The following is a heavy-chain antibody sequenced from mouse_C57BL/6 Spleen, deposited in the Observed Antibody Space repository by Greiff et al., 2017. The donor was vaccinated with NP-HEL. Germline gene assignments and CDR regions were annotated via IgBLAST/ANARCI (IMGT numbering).Heavy chain of an antibody. CDR3: ARRESGAWFAY. J-gene: IGHJ3*01. Sequence: QVQLQQSGPELVKPGASVKISCKASGYAFSSSWMNWVKQRPGKGLEWIGRIYPGDGDTNYNGKFKGKATLTADKSSSTAYMQLSSLTSEDSAVYCCARRESGAWFAYWGQGTLVTVSA. CDR1: GYAFSSSW. V-gene: IGHV1-82*01. CDR2: IYPGDGDT.